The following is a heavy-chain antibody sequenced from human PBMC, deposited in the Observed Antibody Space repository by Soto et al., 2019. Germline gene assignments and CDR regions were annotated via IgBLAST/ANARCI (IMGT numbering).Heavy chain of an antibody. V-gene: IGHV1-69*01. J-gene: IGHJ6*02. CDR2: IIPISDTT. D-gene: IGHD2-2*01. Sequence: QVQLVQSGAEVKKPGSSVKVSCKASGGTFSSYAISWVRQAPGQGLEWMGGIIPISDTTNYAQKFQGRVTITADESTSTAYRELSSLRSEDTAVYYCARSQGSSTSLEIYYYYYYGMDVWGPGTTVTVSS. CDR1: GGTFSSYA. CDR3: ARSQGSSTSLEIYYYYYYGMDV.